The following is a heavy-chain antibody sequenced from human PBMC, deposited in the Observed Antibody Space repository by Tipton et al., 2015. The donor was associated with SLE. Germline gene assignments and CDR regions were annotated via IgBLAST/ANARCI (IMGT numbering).Heavy chain of an antibody. CDR2: LYYSGNT. J-gene: IGHJ4*02. Sequence: TLSLTCTVSGGSIRSSRHFWGWIRQPPGKGLEWIGVLYYSGNTNSNPSLKSRVTISVDKSKNQFSLKLSSVTVADTAVYYCAKDYNHDNADYNWGQGTLVIVSS. D-gene: IGHD4-17*01. V-gene: IGHV4-61*05. CDR1: GGSIRSSRHF. CDR3: AKDYNHDNADYN.